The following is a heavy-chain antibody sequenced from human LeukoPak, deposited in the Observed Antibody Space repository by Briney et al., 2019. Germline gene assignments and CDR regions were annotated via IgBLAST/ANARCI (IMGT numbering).Heavy chain of an antibody. V-gene: IGHV4-31*03. CDR1: GGSISSGGYY. D-gene: IGHD1-26*01. CDR2: IYYSGST. J-gene: IGHJ4*02. CDR3: AREIEHEGGFDY. Sequence: PSQTLSLTCTVSGGSISSGGYYWSWIRQHPGKGLEWIGYIYYSGSTYYNPSLKSRVTISVDTSKNQFSLKLSSVTAADTAVYYCAREIEHEGGFDYWGQGTLVTVSS.